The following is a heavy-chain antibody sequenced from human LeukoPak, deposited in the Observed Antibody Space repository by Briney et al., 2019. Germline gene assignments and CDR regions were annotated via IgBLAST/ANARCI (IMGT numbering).Heavy chain of an antibody. Sequence: PSETLSLTCAVYGGSFSGYYWSWILQPPGKGLEWIGEINDSGSTNYNPSLKSRVTISVDTSKNQFSLKLSSVTAADTAVYYCALYDPDYYYMDVWGKGTTVTVSS. J-gene: IGHJ6*03. D-gene: IGHD2-2*02. CDR2: INDSGST. CDR1: GGSFSGYY. CDR3: ALYDPDYYYMDV. V-gene: IGHV4-34*01.